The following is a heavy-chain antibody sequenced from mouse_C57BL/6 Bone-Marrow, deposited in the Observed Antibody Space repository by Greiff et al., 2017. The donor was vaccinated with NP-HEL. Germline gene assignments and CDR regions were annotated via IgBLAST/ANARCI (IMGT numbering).Heavy chain of an antibody. CDR3: ARWGLRRDWYFDV. CDR2: IYPRSGNT. J-gene: IGHJ1*03. Sequence: QVQLQQSGAELARPGASVKLSCKASGYTFTSYGISWVKQRTGQGLEWIGEIYPRSGNTYYNEKLKGKATLTADKSSSTAYMELRSLTSEDSAVYFCARWGLRRDWYFDVWGTGTTVTVSS. V-gene: IGHV1-81*01. CDR1: GYTFTSYG. D-gene: IGHD2-4*01.